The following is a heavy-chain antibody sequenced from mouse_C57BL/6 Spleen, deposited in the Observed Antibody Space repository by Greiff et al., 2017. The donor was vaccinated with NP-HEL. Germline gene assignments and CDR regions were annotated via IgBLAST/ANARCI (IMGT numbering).Heavy chain of an antibody. J-gene: IGHJ4*01. V-gene: IGHV1-64*01. CDR1: GYTFTSYW. CDR3: ARCYGSSSYYAMDY. Sequence: QVQLQQPGAELVKPGASVKLPCKASGYTFTSYWMHWVKQRPGQGLEWIGMIHPNSGSTNYNEKFKSKATLTVDKSSSTAYMQLSSLTSEDSAVYYCARCYGSSSYYAMDYWGQGTSVTVSS. CDR2: IHPNSGST. D-gene: IGHD1-1*01.